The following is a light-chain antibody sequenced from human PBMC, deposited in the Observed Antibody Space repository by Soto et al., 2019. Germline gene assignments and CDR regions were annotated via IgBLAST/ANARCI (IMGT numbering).Light chain of an antibody. CDR2: EVT. J-gene: IGLJ3*02. CDR3: SSYKFSTTLRV. CDR1: SNDIGSYNY. Sequence: QPVLTQPASVSGSPGQSITLSCTGTSNDIGSYNYVSWFQQHPGKAPKLIIYEVTHRPSGISTRFSGSKSGNTASLTISGLQAEDEADYYCSSYKFSTTLRVFGGGTKVTVL. V-gene: IGLV2-14*01.